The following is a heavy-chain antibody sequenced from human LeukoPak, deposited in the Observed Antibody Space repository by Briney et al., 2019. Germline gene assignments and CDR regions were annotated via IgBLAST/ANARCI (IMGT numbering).Heavy chain of an antibody. V-gene: IGHV3-21*01. CDR3: ASYYYDSSGYPGDY. D-gene: IGHD3-22*01. J-gene: IGHJ4*02. CDR2: ISTSSSYI. Sequence: GGSLRLSCAASGFTLSNYNTNWVRQAPGKGLEWVSSISTSSSYIYYADSVKGRFTISRDNAKNSLYLQMNSLRAEDTAVYYCASYYYDSSGYPGDYWGQGTLVTVSS. CDR1: GFTLSNYN.